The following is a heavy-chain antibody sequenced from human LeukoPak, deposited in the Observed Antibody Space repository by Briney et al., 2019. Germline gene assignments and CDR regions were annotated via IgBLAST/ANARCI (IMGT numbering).Heavy chain of an antibody. D-gene: IGHD1-1*01. CDR3: ARNWNGPDY. CDR2: ISGSGGST. V-gene: IGHV3-23*01. Sequence: GGSLRLSCAASGFTFSSYAMSWVRQAPGKGLEWVSAISGSGGSTYYADSVKGRFTISRDNANNSLYLQMNSLRAEDTAVYYCARNWNGPDYWGQGTLVTVSS. J-gene: IGHJ4*02. CDR1: GFTFSSYA.